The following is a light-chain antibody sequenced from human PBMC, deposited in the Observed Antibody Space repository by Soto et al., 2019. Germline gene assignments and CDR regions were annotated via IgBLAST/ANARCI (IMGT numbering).Light chain of an antibody. CDR2: KVS. CDR1: SSDVGAYNY. V-gene: IGLV2-14*01. CDR3: SSSTSSNTLV. J-gene: IGLJ2*01. Sequence: QSVLTQPASVSGSPGQSITISCTGTSSDVGAYNYVSWYQQQPGKAPTLMIFKVSDRPSGVSNRFSGSKSGNTASLPISGLQAEDEADYYCSSSTSSNTLVFGGGTKVTVL.